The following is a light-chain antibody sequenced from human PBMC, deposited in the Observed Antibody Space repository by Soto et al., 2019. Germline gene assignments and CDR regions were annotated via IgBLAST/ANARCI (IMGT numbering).Light chain of an antibody. CDR1: QSVSSN. J-gene: IGKJ5*01. CDR2: GAS. CDR3: QQYNNWPIT. Sequence: EIVMTQSPATLSVSPGERGTLSCRASQSVSSNLAWYQQKPGQAPSLLIYGASTRPTGIPARFSGSGSGTEFTLTISILQSEDFAVYYCQQYNNWPITFGQGTRLEIK. V-gene: IGKV3-15*01.